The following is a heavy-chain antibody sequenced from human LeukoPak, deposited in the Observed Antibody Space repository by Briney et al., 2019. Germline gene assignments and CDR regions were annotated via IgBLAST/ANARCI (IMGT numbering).Heavy chain of an antibody. D-gene: IGHD3-22*01. V-gene: IGHV3-33*01. Sequence: GGSLRLSCAASGFTLSSYGMHWVRQAPGKGLEWVAVIWYDGSNKYYADSVKGRFTISRDNSKNTLYLQMNSLRAEDTAVYYCARDEYYYDSSGRDHFDYWGQGTLVTVSS. CDR2: IWYDGSNK. CDR1: GFTLSSYG. CDR3: ARDEYYYDSSGRDHFDY. J-gene: IGHJ4*02.